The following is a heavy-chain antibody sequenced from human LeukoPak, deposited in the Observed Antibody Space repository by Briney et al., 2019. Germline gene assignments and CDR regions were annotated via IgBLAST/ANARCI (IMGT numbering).Heavy chain of an antibody. Sequence: GASVKVSCKASGYTFTSYAMNWVRQAPGQGLEWMGWINTNTGNPTYAQGFTGRFVFSLDTSVGTAYLQISSLKAEDTAVYYCARDLSSYDFWSGYYTVYYYYGMDVWGQGTTVTVSS. D-gene: IGHD3-3*01. J-gene: IGHJ6*02. CDR3: ARDLSSYDFWSGYYTVYYYYGMDV. V-gene: IGHV7-4-1*02. CDR1: GYTFTSYA. CDR2: INTNTGNP.